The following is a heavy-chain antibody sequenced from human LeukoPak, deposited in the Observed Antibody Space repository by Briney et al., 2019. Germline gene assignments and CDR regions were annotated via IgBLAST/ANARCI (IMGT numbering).Heavy chain of an antibody. CDR2: ISSSSSYI. CDR3: TSKAHYSYYYMDV. V-gene: IGHV3-21*04. J-gene: IGHJ6*03. CDR1: GFTFSSYS. Sequence: PGGSLRLSCAASGFTFSSYSMNWVRQAPGKGLEWVSSISSSSSYIYYADSVKGRFTISRDNAKNSLYLQMNSLKTEDTAVYYCTSKAHYSYYYMDVWGKGTTVTVSS.